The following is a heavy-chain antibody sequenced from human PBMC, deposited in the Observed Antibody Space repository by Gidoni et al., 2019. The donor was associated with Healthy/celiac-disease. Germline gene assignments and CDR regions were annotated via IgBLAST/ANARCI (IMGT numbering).Heavy chain of an antibody. J-gene: IGHJ6*02. CDR2: ISWNSGSI. Sequence: EVQLVESGGGLVQPGRSLRLSCAASGFTFDDYAMHWVRQAPGKGLEWVSGISWNSGSIGYADSVKGRFTISRDNAKNSLYLQMNSLRAEDTALYYCAKDMGPEVPAAIAGMDVWGQGTTVTVSS. CDR3: AKDMGPEVPAAIAGMDV. CDR1: GFTFDDYA. D-gene: IGHD2-2*01. V-gene: IGHV3-9*01.